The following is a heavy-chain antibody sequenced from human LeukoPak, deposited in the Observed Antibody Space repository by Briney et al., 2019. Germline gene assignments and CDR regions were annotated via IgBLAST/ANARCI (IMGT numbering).Heavy chain of an antibody. D-gene: IGHD3-16*02. CDR2: VYYSGST. Sequence: SETLSLTCTVSGGSISSSNYYWGWIRQPPGKGLEWIGSVYYSGSTYNNPSLKSRVSISVDTSKNQFSLKLSSLTAADTAVYYCARPFHGGRTYVWGTYRYFDYWGQGTMVTVSS. V-gene: IGHV4-39*01. CDR1: GGSISSSNYY. J-gene: IGHJ4*02. CDR3: ARPFHGGRTYVWGTYRYFDY.